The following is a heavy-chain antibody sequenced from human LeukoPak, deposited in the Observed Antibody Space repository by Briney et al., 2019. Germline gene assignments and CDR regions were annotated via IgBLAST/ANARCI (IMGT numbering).Heavy chain of an antibody. CDR1: GFTFSHYW. CDR2: INNDGSST. J-gene: IGHJ6*03. Sequence: PGGSLRLSCAASGFTFSHYWMHWVRQVPGKGLVWVSHINNDGSSTTYADSVKGRFTISRDNAENSLYLQMNSLRVEDTAVYYCAREHYFYHMDGWGEGTTVTVSS. CDR3: AREHYFYHMDG. V-gene: IGHV3-74*01.